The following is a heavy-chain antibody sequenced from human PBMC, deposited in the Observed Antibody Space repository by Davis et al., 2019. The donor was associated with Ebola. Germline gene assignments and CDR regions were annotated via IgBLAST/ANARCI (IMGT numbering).Heavy chain of an antibody. J-gene: IGHJ5*01. V-gene: IGHV3-23*01. CDR2: INGSGGST. D-gene: IGHD3-10*01. CDR3: ARNRGSGTADWFDP. Sequence: GESLKISCAASGITFTTHVMTWVRPAPGKGLEWVSGINGSGGSTYYADSVKGRFTISRDNSKNTLYLQMNSLRAEDTAVYYCARNRGSGTADWFDPWGQGTLVTVSP. CDR1: GITFTTHV.